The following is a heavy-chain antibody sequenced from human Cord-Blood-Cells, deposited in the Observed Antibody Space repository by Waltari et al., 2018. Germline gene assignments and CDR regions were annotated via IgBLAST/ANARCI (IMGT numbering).Heavy chain of an antibody. V-gene: IGHV1-2*04. D-gene: IGHD6-19*01. CDR3: ARGSSGWPNWYFDL. CDR2: MNRNRGDT. Sequence: QVQLVQAGAEVKKPGSSVKVSCKASGYTFTGSYMHWLRPGRGQGRDGMGWMNRNRGDTNEAQKLQGWATMTRDTAFSTAYMWLGGLSSDDTAVYYCARGSSGWPNWYFDLWGRGTLVTVSS. J-gene: IGHJ2*01. CDR1: GYTFTGSY.